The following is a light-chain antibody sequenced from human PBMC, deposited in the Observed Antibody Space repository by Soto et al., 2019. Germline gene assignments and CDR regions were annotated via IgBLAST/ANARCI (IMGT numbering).Light chain of an antibody. J-gene: IGLJ2*01. Sequence: QSVLTLPPSVSGAPGQRVTISCTGSSSNIGAGYDVNWYQQFPGTAPKLLIHGNNNRPSGVPDRFSGSKSGTSASLAITGLQAEDEADYYCQSYDSSLSAVIFGGGTKLTVL. CDR1: SSNIGAGYD. V-gene: IGLV1-40*01. CDR2: GNN. CDR3: QSYDSSLSAVI.